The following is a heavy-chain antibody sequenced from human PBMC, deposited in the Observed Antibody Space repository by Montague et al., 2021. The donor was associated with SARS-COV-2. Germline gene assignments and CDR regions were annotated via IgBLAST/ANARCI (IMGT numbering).Heavy chain of an antibody. J-gene: IGHJ5*02. CDR3: ARGFTTGFYPYWFGL. D-gene: IGHD1-1*01. CDR1: GDSINTGNFY. Sequence: TLSLTCTVSGDSINTGNFYWSWIRQPAGKQLEWIGRIFKSGTANYNPPLKGQVTITMDTSKNEFSLKLRYVTAADTAMYFCARGFTTGFYPYWFGLWGQGALVTVSS. CDR2: IFKSGTA. V-gene: IGHV4-61*02.